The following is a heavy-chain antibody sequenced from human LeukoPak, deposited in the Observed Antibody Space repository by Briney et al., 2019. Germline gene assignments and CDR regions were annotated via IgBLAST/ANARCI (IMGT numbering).Heavy chain of an antibody. CDR2: IYSDGST. Sequence: GGSLRLSCVVSGFTVSNNYMSWVRQAPGKGLEWVSVIYSDGSTYYADSVKGRFTISRDNSKNTLYLQMNSLRVEDTAVYYCARGSGYFDYWGQGTLVTASS. CDR1: GFTVSNNY. D-gene: IGHD3-10*01. CDR3: ARGSGYFDY. V-gene: IGHV3-66*01. J-gene: IGHJ4*02.